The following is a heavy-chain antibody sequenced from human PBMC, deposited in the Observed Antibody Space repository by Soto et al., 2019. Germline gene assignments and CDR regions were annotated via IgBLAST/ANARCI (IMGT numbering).Heavy chain of an antibody. CDR2: IYYSGST. CDR1: SGSVSGGPYY. Sequence: PSETLSLTCTVSSGSVSGGPYYWTWIRQPPGKGLEWIGYIYYSGSTYYNPSLKSRVTISVDTSKNQFSLKLSSVTAADTAVYYCARDETRVARGMDVWGQGTTVTVSS. V-gene: IGHV4-30-4*08. CDR3: ARDETRVARGMDV. J-gene: IGHJ6*02. D-gene: IGHD5-12*01.